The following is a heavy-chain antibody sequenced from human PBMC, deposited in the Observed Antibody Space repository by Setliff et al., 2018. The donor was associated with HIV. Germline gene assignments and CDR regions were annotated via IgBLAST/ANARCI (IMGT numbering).Heavy chain of an antibody. CDR3: ARIRAGALLNAFDI. Sequence: ASVKVSCKASGFTFSNFAIGWLRQAPGQGLEWMGWISSYSDNTFYARSLQGRVTMTTDTASSTSYMELRSLRSDDTAMYYCARIRAGALLNAFDIWAQGTMVTVSS. V-gene: IGHV1-18*01. D-gene: IGHD1-26*01. CDR1: GFTFSNFA. J-gene: IGHJ3*02. CDR2: ISSYSDNT.